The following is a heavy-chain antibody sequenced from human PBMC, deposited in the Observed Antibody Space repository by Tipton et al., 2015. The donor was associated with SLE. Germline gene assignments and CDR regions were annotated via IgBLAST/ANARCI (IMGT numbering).Heavy chain of an antibody. D-gene: IGHD6-19*01. CDR2: FYHSGNT. CDR1: DYSITRGYH. V-gene: IGHV4-38-2*01. CDR3: ARQGNGGQWLDRDWFDP. Sequence: TLSLTCAVSDYSITRGYHWGWVRQPPGKGLEWIGSFYHSGNTYYNPSLRSRVIISVDTYKNQFSLKLGSVTAADTAVYYCARQGNGGQWLDRDWFDPWGQGTLVTVSS. J-gene: IGHJ5*02.